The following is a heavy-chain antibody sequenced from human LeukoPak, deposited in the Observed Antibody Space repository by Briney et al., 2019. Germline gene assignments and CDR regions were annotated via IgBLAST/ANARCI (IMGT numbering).Heavy chain of an antibody. CDR2: INPTSGGT. V-gene: IGHV1-2*02. J-gene: IGHJ4*02. D-gene: IGHD6-19*01. CDR1: GCTFTGYY. Sequence: ASVRVSCKASGCTFTGYYIHWVRQALGQGLEWMGWINPTSGGTKYAQKFQGRVTMTRDTSISTAYMELSRLRADDTAVFYCARGGSAWDNPFDYWGQGTLVTVSS. CDR3: ARGGSAWDNPFDY.